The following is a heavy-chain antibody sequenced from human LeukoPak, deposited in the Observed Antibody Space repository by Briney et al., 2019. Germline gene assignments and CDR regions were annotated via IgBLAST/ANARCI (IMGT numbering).Heavy chain of an antibody. J-gene: IGHJ5*02. CDR3: ARDFAWGSGGAPIDDNWLDP. Sequence: GASVKVSCKATGHIFSNYGISWVRQAPGHGLEWMGWISGGGNTNYAPKFQDRATMTTDTSTSTAYMELRSLRFDDTAVYYCARDFAWGSGGAPIDDNWLDPWGQGTLVTVSS. CDR2: ISGGGNT. D-gene: IGHD7-27*01. V-gene: IGHV1-18*01. CDR1: GHIFSNYG.